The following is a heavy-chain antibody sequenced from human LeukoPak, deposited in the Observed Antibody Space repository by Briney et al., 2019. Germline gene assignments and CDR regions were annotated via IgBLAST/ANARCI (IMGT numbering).Heavy chain of an antibody. D-gene: IGHD3-16*01. J-gene: IGHJ4*02. V-gene: IGHV3-23*01. CDR1: GFTFSYYA. CDR3: ARAPEDYSDTPGYFDY. CDR2: IPGSGGAWLSSITGASSSP. Sequence: GGSLRLSCAASGFTFSYYAMSWVRQAPGKGLEWVSTIPGSGGAWLSSITGASSSPFYADSVKGRFTISRDNSKNTLYLQMNSLRAEDTAVYYCARAPEDYSDTPGYFDYWGQGVLVTVSS.